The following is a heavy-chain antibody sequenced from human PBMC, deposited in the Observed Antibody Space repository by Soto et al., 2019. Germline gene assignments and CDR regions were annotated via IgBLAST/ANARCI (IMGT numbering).Heavy chain of an antibody. V-gene: IGHV3-33*08. CDR3: ARPGGYSSSWFDY. J-gene: IGHJ4*02. CDR1: GFTFSSYG. CDR2: IWYDGSNK. D-gene: IGHD6-13*01. Sequence: GGSLRLSCAASGFTFSSYGMHWVRQAPGKGLEWVAVIWYDGSNKYYADSVKGRFTISRDNSKNTLYLQMNSLRAEDTAVYYCARPGGYSSSWFDYWGQGTLVNVSS.